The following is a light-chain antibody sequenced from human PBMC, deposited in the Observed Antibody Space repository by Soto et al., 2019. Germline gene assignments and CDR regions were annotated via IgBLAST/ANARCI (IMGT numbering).Light chain of an antibody. Sequence: QSVLTQPPSVSGSPGQSVTISCTGTSSDVGSYNRVSRYQQPPGTAPKVIIYEVSNRPSGVPDRFSGSKSGNTASLTISGLQPEDEADYYCYSFTSSNTYVFGTGTKVTVL. CDR3: YSFTSSNTYV. J-gene: IGLJ1*01. CDR1: SSDVGSYNR. V-gene: IGLV2-18*02. CDR2: EVS.